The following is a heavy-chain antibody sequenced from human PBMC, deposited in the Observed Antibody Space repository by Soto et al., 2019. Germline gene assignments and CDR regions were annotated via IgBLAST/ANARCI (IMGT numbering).Heavy chain of an antibody. J-gene: IGHJ4*02. Sequence: GSLRLSCAASGFTFSNYAMHWVRQAPGKGLEWVAVISYDGSNKYYADSVKGRFTISRDNSKNTLYLQMNSLRAEDTAVYYCARDQTMVRGELYYFDYWGQGTLVTVSS. CDR3: ARDQTMVRGELYYFDY. CDR2: ISYDGSNK. V-gene: IGHV3-30-3*01. CDR1: GFTFSNYA. D-gene: IGHD3-10*01.